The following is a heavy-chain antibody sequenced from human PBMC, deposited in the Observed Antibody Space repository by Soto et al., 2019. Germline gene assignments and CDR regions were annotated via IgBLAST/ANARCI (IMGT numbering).Heavy chain of an antibody. CDR2: ISGSGGST. J-gene: IGHJ6*02. Sequence: GGSLRLSCAASGFTFSSYAMSWVRQAPGKGLEWVSAISGSGGSTYYADSVKGRFTISRDNSKNTLYLQMNSLRAEDTAVYYCAKVITGDYGLGMDVWGQGTTVTVSS. CDR3: AKVITGDYGLGMDV. D-gene: IGHD4-17*01. CDR1: GFTFSSYA. V-gene: IGHV3-23*01.